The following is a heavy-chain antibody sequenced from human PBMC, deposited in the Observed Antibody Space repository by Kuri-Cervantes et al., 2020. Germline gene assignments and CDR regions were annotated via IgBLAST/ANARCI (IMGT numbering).Heavy chain of an antibody. CDR2: MNPNSGNT. D-gene: IGHD3-22*01. V-gene: IGHV1-8*02. CDR3: ARVDGGITMIVVATTDAFDI. CDR1: GYSFTSYD. Sequence: ASVKVSCKASGYSFTSYDINWVRQATGQGLEWMGWMNPNSGNTGYAQKFQGRVTMTRNTSISTAYMELSSLRSEDTAVYYCARVDGGITMIVVATTDAFDIWGQGTMVTVSS. J-gene: IGHJ3*02.